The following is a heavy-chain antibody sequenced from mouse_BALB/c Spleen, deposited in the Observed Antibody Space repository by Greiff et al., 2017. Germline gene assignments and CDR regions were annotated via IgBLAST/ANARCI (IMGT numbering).Heavy chain of an antibody. Sequence: LVESGPGLVAPSQSLSITCTVSGFSLTSYDLSWIRQPPGKGLEWLGVIWTGGGTNFNSAFMSRLSISKDNSKSQVFLKMNSLQTDDTAIYYCVREGAYGSSWCAYWGQGTLVTVSA. CDR1: GFSLTSYD. V-gene: IGHV2-9-2*01. CDR3: VREGAYGSSWCAY. D-gene: IGHD1-1*02. J-gene: IGHJ3*01. CDR2: IWTGGGT.